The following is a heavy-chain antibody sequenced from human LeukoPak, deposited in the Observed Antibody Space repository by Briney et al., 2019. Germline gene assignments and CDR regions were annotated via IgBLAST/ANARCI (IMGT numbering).Heavy chain of an antibody. CDR3: ARDSDDSDAFDI. V-gene: IGHV3-66*01. CDR2: IYSGGST. D-gene: IGHD3-22*01. CDR1: GFTVSSNY. Sequence: GGSLRLSCAASGFTVSSNYMSWVRQAPGKGLEWVSVIYSGGSTYYADSVKGRFTISRDNSKNTLYLQMNSLRAEDTAVYYCARDSDDSDAFDIWGQGAMVTVSS. J-gene: IGHJ3*02.